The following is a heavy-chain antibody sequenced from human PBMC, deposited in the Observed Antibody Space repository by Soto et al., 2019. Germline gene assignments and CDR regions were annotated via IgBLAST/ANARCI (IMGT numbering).Heavy chain of an antibody. CDR2: IYWDDDK. Sequence: QITLKESGPTLVNPTETLTLTCTFSGFSLTTRGVAVGWIRQPPGKALEWLAVIYWDDDKRHSPSLKNRLTITKDTSKTQVVLTLTNMDPVDTATYYCAHGDGSLGRDWFDPWGQGTLVTVSS. V-gene: IGHV2-5*02. CDR3: AHGDGSLGRDWFDP. D-gene: IGHD3-10*01. CDR1: GFSLTTRGVA. J-gene: IGHJ5*02.